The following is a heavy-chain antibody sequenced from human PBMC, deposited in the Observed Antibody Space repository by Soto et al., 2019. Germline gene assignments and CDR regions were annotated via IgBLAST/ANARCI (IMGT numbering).Heavy chain of an antibody. CDR2: ISDSGDTT. CDR1: GFTFSSFG. CDR3: AKAARTTTLYNFDF. J-gene: IGHJ4*02. Sequence: GGSLRLSCAASGFTFSSFGINWVRQAPGKGLEWVSVISDSGDTTFHADSVKGRFTISRDNSKNILYLQMDSLRAEDTAVYYCAKAARTTTLYNFDFWGQGTLVTVSS. D-gene: IGHD1-1*01. V-gene: IGHV3-23*01.